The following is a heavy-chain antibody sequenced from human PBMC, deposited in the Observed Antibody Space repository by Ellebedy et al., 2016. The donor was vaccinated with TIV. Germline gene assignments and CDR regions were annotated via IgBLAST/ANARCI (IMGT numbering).Heavy chain of an antibody. D-gene: IGHD3-22*01. J-gene: IGHJ4*02. Sequence: GGSLRLXXAASGFTFSSYAMSWVRQAPGKGLEWVSAISGSGGSTYYADSVKGRFTISRDNSKNTLYLQMNSLRAEDTAVYYCAKEWDLVVITFDYWGQGTLVTVTS. V-gene: IGHV3-23*01. CDR3: AKEWDLVVITFDY. CDR2: ISGSGGST. CDR1: GFTFSSYA.